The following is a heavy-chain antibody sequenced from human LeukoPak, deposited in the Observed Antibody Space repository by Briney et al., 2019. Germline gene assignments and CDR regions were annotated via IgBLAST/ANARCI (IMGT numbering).Heavy chain of an antibody. CDR1: GFTFSSYG. J-gene: IGHJ4*02. D-gene: IGHD3-10*01. V-gene: IGHV3-33*01. CDR3: AREVGKYYGSGSHFDY. CDR2: ICYDGSNK. Sequence: PGGSLRPSCAASGFTFSSYGMHWVRQAPGKELEWVAVICYDGSNKYYADSVKGRFTISRDNSKNTLYLQMNSLRAEDTAVYYCAREVGKYYGSGSHFDYWGQGTLVTVSS.